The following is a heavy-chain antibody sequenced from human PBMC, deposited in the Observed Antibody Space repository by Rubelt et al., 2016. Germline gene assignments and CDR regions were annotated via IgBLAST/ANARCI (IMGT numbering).Heavy chain of an antibody. CDR3: ARGYFDSTGDFDY. J-gene: IGHJ4*02. CDR2: INPRGGST. V-gene: IGHV1-46*01. Sequence: QVQLVQSGAGVKKPGASVKVSCKASGYTFTSYYMHWVRQAPGQGLEWMGIINPRGGSTSYAQKCQGRVSMSTDSSTNTAYMEVRSLRSDDTAVYYCARGYFDSTGDFDYWGQGTLVTVSS. CDR1: GYTFTSYY. D-gene: IGHD3-22*01.